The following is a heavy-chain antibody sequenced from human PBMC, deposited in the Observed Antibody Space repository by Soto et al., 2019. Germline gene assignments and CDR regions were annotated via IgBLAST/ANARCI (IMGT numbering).Heavy chain of an antibody. J-gene: IGHJ4*01. CDR3: ARGVDTAMVDY. CDR2: IYNGGST. V-gene: IGHV3-53*02. CDR1: GFTVSSNY. D-gene: IGHD5-18*01. Sequence: EVQLVETGGGLIQPGGSLRLSCAASGFTVSSNYMSWVRQAPGKGLEWVSVIYNGGSTYYADSVKGRFTISRDNTNNTLYLQMNSLTAEDTAVYYCARGVDTAMVDYWGHGTLVTV.